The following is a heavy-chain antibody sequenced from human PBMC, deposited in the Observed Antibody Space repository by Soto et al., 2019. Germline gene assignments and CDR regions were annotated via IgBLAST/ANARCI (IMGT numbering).Heavy chain of an antibody. D-gene: IGHD2-21*02. CDR3: THSRCGGDCLQSYSSHYYFGMDV. CDR1: GFSLSTGGVG. V-gene: IGHV2-5*02. J-gene: IGHJ6*02. Sequence: QITLMESGPTLVKPTQTLTLTCTFSGFSLSTGGVGVGWIRQPPGKALEWLALIYWDDDKRYSPSLRSRLTITKDTSKNQVVLTMYNMDPVDTATYYCTHSRCGGDCLQSYSSHYYFGMDVWGQGTTVTVSS. CDR2: IYWDDDK.